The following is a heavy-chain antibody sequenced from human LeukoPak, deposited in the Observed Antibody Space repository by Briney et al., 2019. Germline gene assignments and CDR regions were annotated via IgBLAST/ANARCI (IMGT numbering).Heavy chain of an antibody. Sequence: PSQTLSLTCAVSGGSISSGGYSWSWIRQPPGKGLEWIGYIYYSGSTYYNPSLKSRVTISVDTSKNQFSLKLSSVTAADTAVYYCARERKQTEDSSGYYYYFDYWGQGTLVTVSS. J-gene: IGHJ4*02. CDR3: ARERKQTEDSSGYYYYFDY. D-gene: IGHD3-22*01. CDR1: GGSISSGGYS. V-gene: IGHV4-30-2*05. CDR2: IYYSGST.